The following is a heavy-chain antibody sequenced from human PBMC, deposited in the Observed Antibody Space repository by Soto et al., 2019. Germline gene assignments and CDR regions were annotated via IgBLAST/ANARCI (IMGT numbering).Heavy chain of an antibody. V-gene: IGHV3-23*01. CDR1: GFTFSSYA. D-gene: IGHD7-27*01. CDR2: ISGSGGST. Sequence: GGSLRLSCAASGFTFSSYAMSWVRQAPGKGLEWVSAISGSGGSTYYADSVKGRFTISRDNSKNTLYLQMNSLRAEDTTVYYCAKMINWAPHYFDYWGQGTLVTVSS. CDR3: AKMINWAPHYFDY. J-gene: IGHJ4*02.